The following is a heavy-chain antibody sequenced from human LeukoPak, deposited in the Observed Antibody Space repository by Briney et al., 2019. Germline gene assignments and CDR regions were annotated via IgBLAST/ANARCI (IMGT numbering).Heavy chain of an antibody. D-gene: IGHD3-3*01. Sequence: GGSLRLSCAASGFTFSSYAMSWVRQAPGKGLEWVPAISGSGGSTYYADSVKGRFTISRDNSKNTLYLQMNSLRAEDTALYYCAKDRELAAYDFWSGYYDYDYWGQGTLVTVSS. CDR3: AKDRELAAYDFWSGYYDYDY. V-gene: IGHV3-23*01. J-gene: IGHJ4*02. CDR2: ISGSGGST. CDR1: GFTFSSYA.